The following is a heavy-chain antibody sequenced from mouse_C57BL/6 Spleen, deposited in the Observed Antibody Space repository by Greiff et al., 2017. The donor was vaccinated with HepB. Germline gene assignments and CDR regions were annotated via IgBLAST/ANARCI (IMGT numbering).Heavy chain of an antibody. CDR2: INPSTGGT. CDR3: AIPYSNGGPYYFDY. J-gene: IGHJ2*01. D-gene: IGHD2-5*01. V-gene: IGHV1-42*01. Sequence: VQLQQSGPELVKPGASVKISCKASGYSFTGYYMNWVKQSPEKSLEWIGEINPSTGGTTYNQKFKAKATLTVDKSSSTAYMQLKSLTSEDSAVYYCAIPYSNGGPYYFDYWGQGTTLTVSS. CDR1: GYSFTGYY.